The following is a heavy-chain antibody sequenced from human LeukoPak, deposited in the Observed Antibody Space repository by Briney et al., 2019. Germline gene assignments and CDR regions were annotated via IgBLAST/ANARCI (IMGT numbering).Heavy chain of an antibody. CDR3: AREDCSSTSCSDAFDI. Sequence: PGWSLRLSCAASGYTFDDYGMGWVHQAPGKGLEWVSGINWNGGSTGYADSVKGRFTISRDNAKNSLYLQMNSLRAEDTTLYYCAREDCSSTSCSDAFDIWGQGTMVTVSS. V-gene: IGHV3-20*04. CDR1: GYTFDDYG. D-gene: IGHD2-2*01. CDR2: INWNGGST. J-gene: IGHJ3*02.